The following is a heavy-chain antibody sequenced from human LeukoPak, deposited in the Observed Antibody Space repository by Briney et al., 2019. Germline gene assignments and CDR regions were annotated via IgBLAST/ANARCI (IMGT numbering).Heavy chain of an antibody. D-gene: IGHD6-19*01. V-gene: IGHV4-59*01. CDR2: MYNRGST. J-gene: IGHJ4*02. CDR1: GDSISNYY. CDR3: ARAEKAVTGTLDS. Sequence: PSETLSLTCTVSGDSISNYYWSWIRQSPGKEREGIGYMYNRGSTIYNPSRKSRGTISADTSKNQFSLRLTSVTAADTAVYYCARAEKAVTGTLDSWGKGTLITVSS.